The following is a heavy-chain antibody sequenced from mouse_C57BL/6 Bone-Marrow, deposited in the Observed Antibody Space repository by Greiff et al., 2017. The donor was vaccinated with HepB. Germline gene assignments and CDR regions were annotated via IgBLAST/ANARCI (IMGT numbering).Heavy chain of an antibody. J-gene: IGHJ3*01. D-gene: IGHD1-1*01. CDR1: GYTFTSYG. CDR3: ARLDYGSSPFAY. CDR2: IYPRSGNT. V-gene: IGHV1-81*01. Sequence: LEESGAELARPGASVKLSCKASGYTFTSYGISWVKQRTGQGLEWIGEIYPRSGNTYYNEKFKGKATLTADKSSSTAYMELRSLTSEDSAVYFCARLDYGSSPFAYWGQGTLVTVSA.